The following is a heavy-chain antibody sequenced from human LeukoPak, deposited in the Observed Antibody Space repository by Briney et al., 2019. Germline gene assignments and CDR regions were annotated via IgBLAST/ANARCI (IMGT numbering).Heavy chain of an antibody. CDR2: ISSSSSYI. J-gene: IGHJ6*03. D-gene: IGHD6-19*01. Sequence: PGGSLRLSCAASGFTFSSYSMNWVRQAPGKGLEWVSSISSSSSYIYYADSVKGRFTISRDNAKNSLYLQMNSLRAEDTAVYYCARVGQWLVPNRYYYYYYMDVWGKGTTVTISS. CDR3: ARVGQWLVPNRYYYYYYMDV. CDR1: GFTFSSYS. V-gene: IGHV3-21*01.